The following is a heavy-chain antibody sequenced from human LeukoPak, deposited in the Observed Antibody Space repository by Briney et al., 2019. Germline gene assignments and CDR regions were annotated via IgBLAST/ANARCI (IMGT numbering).Heavy chain of an antibody. V-gene: IGHV4-31*03. J-gene: IGHJ4*02. CDR1: GGSISSGGYY. Sequence: PSETLSLTCTVSGGSISSGGYYWSWIRQHPGKGLEWIGYIYYSGSTYYNPSLKSRVTISVDTSKNQFSLKLSSVTAADTAVYYCARRTSGPAPLFDYWGQGTLVTVSS. CDR2: IYYSGST. CDR3: ARRTSGPAPLFDY. D-gene: IGHD1-7*01.